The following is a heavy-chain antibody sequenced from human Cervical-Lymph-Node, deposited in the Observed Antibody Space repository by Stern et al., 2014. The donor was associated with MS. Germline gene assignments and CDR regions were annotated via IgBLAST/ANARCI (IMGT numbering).Heavy chain of an antibody. CDR3: VRDQGGIAAS. D-gene: IGHD6-13*01. V-gene: IGHV1-69*01. Sequence: QVQLLQPGAEVKRPGSSMKVSCKASGGSFSTIEISWVRQTPGQGLEWLGGISPLVGTTNYAQKVQGRVTIIADESTSTVNMELSSLRSEDTAVYYCVRDQGGIAASWGQGTLVTVSS. CDR1: GGSFSTIE. J-gene: IGHJ4*02. CDR2: ISPLVGTT.